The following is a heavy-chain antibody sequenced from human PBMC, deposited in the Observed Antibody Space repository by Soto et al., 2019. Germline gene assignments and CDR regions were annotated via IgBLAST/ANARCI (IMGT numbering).Heavy chain of an antibody. CDR2: IYWDDDK. J-gene: IGHJ6*02. D-gene: IGHD3-9*01. CDR3: AHRTIPGYGMDV. V-gene: IGHV2-5*02. CDR1: GFSLSTSGVG. Sequence: QITLKESGPTLVKPTQTLTLTCTFSGFSLSTSGVGVGWIRQPPGKALEWLALIYWDDDKRYSPSLRSRLTITKDTSKTQGVLTMTNMDPVDTATYSSAHRTIPGYGMDVWGQGTTVTVSS.